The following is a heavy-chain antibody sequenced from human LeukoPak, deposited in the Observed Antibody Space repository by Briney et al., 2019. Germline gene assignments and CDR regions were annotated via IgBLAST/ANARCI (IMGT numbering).Heavy chain of an antibody. CDR3: AKGRPRPDPYYFDY. Sequence: PGGSLRLSCAASGFTFSSYAMSWVRQAPGKGLEWVSAISGSGGSTYYADPVKGRFTISRDNSKNTLSLKMNSLRAEDTAVYYCAKGRPRPDPYYFDYWGQGTLVTVSS. V-gene: IGHV3-23*01. CDR1: GFTFSSYA. J-gene: IGHJ4*02. CDR2: ISGSGGST.